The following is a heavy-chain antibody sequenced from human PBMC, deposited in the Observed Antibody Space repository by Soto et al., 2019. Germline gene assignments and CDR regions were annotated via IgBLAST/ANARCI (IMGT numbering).Heavy chain of an antibody. V-gene: IGHV4-61*01. CDR3: ARDFAYFDS. CDR2: VYHTGRT. CDR1: GGAFKSGSYS. J-gene: IGHJ4*02. D-gene: IGHD3-3*01. Sequence: PSETLSLTCTVSGGAFKSGSYSWSWIRQPPGKGLEWIGYVYHTGRTSYNPSLQSRVSMSMYTSKNQFSLNLDSVTAADTAVYFCARDFAYFDSWGQGTLVTASS.